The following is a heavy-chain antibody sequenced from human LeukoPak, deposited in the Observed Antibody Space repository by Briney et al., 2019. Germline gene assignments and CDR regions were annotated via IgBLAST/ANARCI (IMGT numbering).Heavy chain of an antibody. CDR2: INPSAGST. D-gene: IGHD2-15*01. Sequence: ASVKVSCKASGYTFTSYYMHWVRQAPGQGLEWMGIINPSAGSTGYAQKFRGRVTMTRDTTTSTVYMELSGLRSEDTAVYYCARVVSPATRGDGFDSWGQGTLVTVSS. CDR1: GYTFTSYY. CDR3: ARVVSPATRGDGFDS. J-gene: IGHJ4*02. V-gene: IGHV1-46*01.